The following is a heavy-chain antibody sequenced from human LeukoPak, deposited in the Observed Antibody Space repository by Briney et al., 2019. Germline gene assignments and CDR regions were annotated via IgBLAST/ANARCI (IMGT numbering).Heavy chain of an antibody. Sequence: GGSLRLSCAASGFTFSSYAMSWVRQAPGKGLEWVPGVSGSGDSTYYADSVKGRSTISRDNSKNTLYLQMNSLRAEDTAVYYCAKAKSMVQPEYFDYWGQGTLVTVSS. V-gene: IGHV3-23*01. CDR2: VSGSGDST. D-gene: IGHD3-10*01. J-gene: IGHJ4*02. CDR3: AKAKSMVQPEYFDY. CDR1: GFTFSSYA.